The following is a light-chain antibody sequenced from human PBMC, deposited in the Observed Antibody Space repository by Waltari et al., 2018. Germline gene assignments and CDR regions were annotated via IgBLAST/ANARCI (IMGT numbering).Light chain of an antibody. J-gene: IGLJ2*01. CDR1: SSDVGVYNY. Sequence: QSALTQPASVSGSPGQSITISCTGTSSDVGVYNYVSWYQQHPGKAPKLMIYDVTKRPSGVSDRFSGSKSGNTASLTSSGLQAEDEADYYCCSYAGSSTLVFGGGTKLTVL. CDR3: CSYAGSSTLV. V-gene: IGLV2-23*02. CDR2: DVT.